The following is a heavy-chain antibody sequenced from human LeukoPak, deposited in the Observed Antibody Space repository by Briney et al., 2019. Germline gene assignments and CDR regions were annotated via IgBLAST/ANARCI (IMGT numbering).Heavy chain of an antibody. CDR2: ITTSTGKP. Sequence: ASVKVSCKASGYTFTVYSINWLRQAPGQGLEWMGWITTSTGKPTYAQGFTGLFVFSLDTSVSTTYLHINSLKAEDTAVYYCARDASMINFDYWGQGSLVTVSS. V-gene: IGHV7-4-1*02. J-gene: IGHJ4*02. CDR1: GYTFTVYS. D-gene: IGHD3-16*01. CDR3: ARDASMINFDY.